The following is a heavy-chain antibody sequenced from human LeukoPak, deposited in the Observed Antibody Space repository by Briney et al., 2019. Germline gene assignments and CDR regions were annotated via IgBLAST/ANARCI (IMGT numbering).Heavy chain of an antibody. CDR2: IYPGDSDI. CDR1: GYSFTSYW. CDR3: GRGARAAFDI. J-gene: IGHJ3*02. Sequence: GESLKISCKGSGYSFTSYWIGWVRQMPGKGLEWMGIIYPGDSDIRYSPSFQGQVTISVDKSMSTAYLQWSGLKASDTAMYYCGRGARAAFDIWGQGTMVTVSS. V-gene: IGHV5-51*01. D-gene: IGHD1-26*01.